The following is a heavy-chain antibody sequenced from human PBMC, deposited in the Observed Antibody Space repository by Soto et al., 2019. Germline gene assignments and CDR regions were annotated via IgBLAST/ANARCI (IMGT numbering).Heavy chain of an antibody. CDR2: XXYXGXT. Sequence: PSETLSLTCSVSGGSISTTTYYWGWIRQPQGKVLXWXGXXXYXGXTXYXXXXQSRVTISVDTSKNQFYLKLSSVTAADTAVYYCARGKRTTIGFDPWGQGTLVTVSS. V-gene: IGHV4-39*01. J-gene: IGHJ5*02. CDR3: ARGKRTTIGFDP. D-gene: IGHD1-1*01. CDR1: GGSISTTTYY.